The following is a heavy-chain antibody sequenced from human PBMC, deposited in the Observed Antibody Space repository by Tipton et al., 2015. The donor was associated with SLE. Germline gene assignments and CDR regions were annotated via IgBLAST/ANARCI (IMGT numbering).Heavy chain of an antibody. Sequence: TLSLTCAVSGYSISSGYYWGWIRQPPGKGLEWIGSIYHSGSTYYNPSLKSRVTISVDTSKNQFSLKLSSVTAADTAVYYCGRGVYSEGSVGMDVWGQGTTVTVSS. CDR2: IYHSGST. J-gene: IGHJ6*02. V-gene: IGHV4-38-2*01. CDR1: GYSISSGYY. D-gene: IGHD3-22*01. CDR3: GRGVYSEGSVGMDV.